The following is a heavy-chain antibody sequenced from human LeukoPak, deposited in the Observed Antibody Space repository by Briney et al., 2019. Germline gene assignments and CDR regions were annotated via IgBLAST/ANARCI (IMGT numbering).Heavy chain of an antibody. J-gene: IGHJ4*02. CDR1: GGSVSGYY. CDR2: IFYRGTT. V-gene: IGHV4-59*08. CDR3: ARHIAAAGNFDY. D-gene: IGHD6-13*01. Sequence: NSSETLSLTCTVSGGSVSGYYWTWIRQPPGMGLEWIGYIFYRGTTIYNPSLESRVTVSVDTSKNQFSLKLTSVTAADTAVYYCARHIAAAGNFDYWGQGTLVTVSS.